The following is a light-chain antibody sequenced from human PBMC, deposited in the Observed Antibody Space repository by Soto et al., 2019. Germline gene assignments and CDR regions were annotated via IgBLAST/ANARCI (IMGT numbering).Light chain of an antibody. CDR2: GAS. J-gene: IGKJ1*01. CDR3: QQYHHSFPST. CDR1: QSVSSN. V-gene: IGKV3-15*01. Sequence: EIVMTQSPATLSVSPGERATLSCRASQSVSSNLAWYQQKPGQAPRLLIYGASTRATGIPARFSGSGSGTEFTLTISSLQSEDFAVYYCQQYHHSFPSTFAHEPKLAI.